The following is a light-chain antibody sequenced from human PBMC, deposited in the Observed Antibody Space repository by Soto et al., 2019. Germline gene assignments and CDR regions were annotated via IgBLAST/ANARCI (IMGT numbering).Light chain of an antibody. CDR1: QSVSSN. CDR2: GAS. Sequence: LSVSPGERATLSCRASQSVSSNLAWYQQKPGQAPRLLIYGASTRATGIPARFSGSGSGTEFTLTISSLQPEDFAVYYCQQYNNWPLTFGGGTKVEIK. J-gene: IGKJ4*01. CDR3: QQYNNWPLT. V-gene: IGKV3D-15*01.